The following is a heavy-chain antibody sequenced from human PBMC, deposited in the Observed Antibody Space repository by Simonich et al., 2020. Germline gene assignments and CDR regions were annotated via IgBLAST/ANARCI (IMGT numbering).Heavy chain of an antibody. CDR2: IYYSGIT. CDR1: GGSISSSSYY. J-gene: IGHJ3*02. Sequence: QLQLQESGPGLVKPSETLSLTCTVSGGSISSSSYYWGWIRQPPWKGVEWIGSIYYSGITYYNPSLKSRVTISVDTSKNQFSLKLSSVTAADTAVYYCARHAGFAFDIWGQGTMVTVSS. CDR3: ARHAGFAFDI. V-gene: IGHV4-39*01. D-gene: IGHD6-13*01.